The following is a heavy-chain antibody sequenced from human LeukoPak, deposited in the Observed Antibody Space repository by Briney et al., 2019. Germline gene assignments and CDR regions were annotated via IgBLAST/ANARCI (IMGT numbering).Heavy chain of an antibody. CDR2: IYTSGST. V-gene: IGHV4-61*09. CDR1: GGSISSGSYY. D-gene: IGHD5/OR15-5a*01. J-gene: IGHJ4*02. CDR3: ARVDVVTLVLDY. Sequence: SETLSLTCTVSGGSISSGSYYWSWIRQPAGKGLEWIGHIYTSGSTNYNPSLKSRVTISVDTSRNQFSLELSSVTAADTAVYYCARVDVVTLVLDYWGQGTLVTVSS.